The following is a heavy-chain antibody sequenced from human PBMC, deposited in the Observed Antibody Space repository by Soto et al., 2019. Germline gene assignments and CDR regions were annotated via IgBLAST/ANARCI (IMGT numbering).Heavy chain of an antibody. CDR1: GYTFTSYY. Sequence: QVQLVQSGAEVKKPGASVKVSCKASGYTFTSYYMHWVRQAPGQGLEWMGIINPSGGSTSYAQKFQSRVTMTRDTSRSTVYMELSSLRSEATAVYYWARAPKLYIEAAGLDYWGQGTLVTVSS. V-gene: IGHV1-46*01. D-gene: IGHD6-13*01. CDR3: ARAPKLYIEAAGLDY. J-gene: IGHJ4*02. CDR2: INPSGGST.